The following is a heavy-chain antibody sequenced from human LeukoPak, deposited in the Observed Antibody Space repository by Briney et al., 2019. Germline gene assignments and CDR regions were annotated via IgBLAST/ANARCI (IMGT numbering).Heavy chain of an antibody. CDR2: INHSGST. J-gene: IGHJ5*02. D-gene: IGHD6-13*01. CDR1: GGSFSGYY. CDR3: ARTRAAAGSRSWFDP. Sequence: SETLSLTCAVYGGSFSGYYWSWIRQPPGKGLEWIGEINHSGSTNYNPSLKSRVTISVDTSKNQFSLKLSSVTTADTAVYYCARTRAAAGSRSWFDPWGQGTLVTVSS. V-gene: IGHV4-34*01.